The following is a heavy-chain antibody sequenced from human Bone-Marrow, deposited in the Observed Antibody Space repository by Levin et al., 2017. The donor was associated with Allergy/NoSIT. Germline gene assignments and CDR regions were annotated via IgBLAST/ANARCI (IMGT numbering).Heavy chain of an antibody. J-gene: IGHJ6*02. D-gene: IGHD3-10*01. V-gene: IGHV1-46*01. CDR3: ARDRSKVWFGELLSYYYGMDV. CDR1: GYTFTSYY. CDR2: INPSGGST. Sequence: ASVKVSCKASGYTFTSYYMHWVRQAPGQGLEWMGIINPSGGSTSYAQKFQGRVTMTRDTSTSTVYMELSSLRSEDTAVYYCARDRSKVWFGELLSYYYGMDVWGQGTTVTVSS.